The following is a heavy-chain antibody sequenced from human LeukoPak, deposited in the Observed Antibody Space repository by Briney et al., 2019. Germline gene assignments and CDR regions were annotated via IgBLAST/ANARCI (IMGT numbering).Heavy chain of an antibody. D-gene: IGHD3-3*01. CDR2: ITNSGRST. Sequence: PGGSLRLSCEASGFSLRTYFISWIRQAPGKGLEWVSYITNSGRSTKYADAVKGRFTISRDNTKQSVYLEMTDLRAEDTAVYYCAREASGYYHVFDSWGQGTLVTVSS. CDR1: GFSLRTYF. CDR3: AREASGYYHVFDS. J-gene: IGHJ4*02. V-gene: IGHV3-11*01.